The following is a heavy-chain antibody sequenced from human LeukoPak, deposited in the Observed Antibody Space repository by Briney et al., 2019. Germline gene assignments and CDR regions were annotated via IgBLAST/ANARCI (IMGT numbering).Heavy chain of an antibody. V-gene: IGHV3-7*03. D-gene: IGHD5-18*01. CDR2: INHNGNVN. J-gene: IGHJ4*02. Sequence: GGSLRLSCAASGFTFSSYWVNWARQAPGKGLEWVASINHNGNVNYYVDSVKGRFTISRDNAKNSLYLQMSNLRAEDTAAYYCAKDKAERAWIQKNIDHWGQGTLVTVSS. CDR3: AKDKAERAWIQKNIDH. CDR1: GFTFSSYW.